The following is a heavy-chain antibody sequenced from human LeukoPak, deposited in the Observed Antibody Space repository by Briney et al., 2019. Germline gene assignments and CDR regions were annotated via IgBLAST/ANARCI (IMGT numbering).Heavy chain of an antibody. D-gene: IGHD2-15*01. CDR1: GFSFGANS. Sequence: GGSLRLSCAASGFSFGANSMHWARQVPGKGLEWVSLINGDGNTYYAASVNGRFTVSRDNSKNSLYLQMSSLRSEDTALYYCAKDIGGGLLEYWGQGTLVTVSS. CDR2: INGDGNT. J-gene: IGHJ4*02. V-gene: IGHV3-43*02. CDR3: AKDIGGGLLEY.